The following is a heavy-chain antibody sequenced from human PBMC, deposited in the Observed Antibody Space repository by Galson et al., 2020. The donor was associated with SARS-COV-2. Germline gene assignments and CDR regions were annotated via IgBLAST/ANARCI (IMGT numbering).Heavy chain of an antibody. Sequence: SGPTLVKPTQTLTLTCTFSGFSLSTTGVGVGWIRQPPGKALEWLALIYWDDDKRYSPSLQSRLTITKDTSRNQVVLTMTNMDPVDTATYSCVQRSCAGATCKHDVADYWAPGILVTVSS. CDR1: GFSLSTTGVG. CDR3: VQRSCAGATCKHDVADY. CDR2: IYWDDDK. J-gene: IGHJ4*02. D-gene: IGHD2-2*01. V-gene: IGHV2-5*02.